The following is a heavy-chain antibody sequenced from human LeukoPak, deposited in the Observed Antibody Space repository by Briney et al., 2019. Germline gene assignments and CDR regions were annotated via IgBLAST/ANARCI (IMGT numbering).Heavy chain of an antibody. D-gene: IGHD1-26*01. CDR2: ISGSGGST. J-gene: IGHJ6*03. CDR1: GFTFSSYA. Sequence: GGSLRLSCAASGFTFSSYAMSWVRQAPGKGLSWVSAISGSGGSTYYADSVKGRFTISRDNSKNTLYLQMNSLRAEDTAVYYCAKDRKVGATGYYYYYMDVWGKGTTVTVSS. CDR3: AKDRKVGATGYYYYYMDV. V-gene: IGHV3-23*01.